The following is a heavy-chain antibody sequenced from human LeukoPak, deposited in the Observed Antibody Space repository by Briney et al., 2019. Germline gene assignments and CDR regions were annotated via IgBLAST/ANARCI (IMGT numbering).Heavy chain of an antibody. J-gene: IGHJ4*02. V-gene: IGHV4-30-4*08. CDR3: ARVRNSGGFFED. CDR2: IYYTGDT. D-gene: IGHD4-23*01. Sequence: SQTLSLTCTVSGGSISSGGYYWSWICQPPGKGLQWIGYIYYTGDTYYNPSLKSRVTISVDTSKNQFSLRLGSVTAADTAVYYCARVRNSGGFFEDWGQGTLVTVSS. CDR1: GGSISSGGYY.